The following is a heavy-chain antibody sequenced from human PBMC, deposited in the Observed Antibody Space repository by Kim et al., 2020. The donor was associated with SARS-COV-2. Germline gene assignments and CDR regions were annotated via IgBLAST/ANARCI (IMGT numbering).Heavy chain of an antibody. Sequence: GGSLRLSCAASGFTFDDYAMHWVRQAPGKGLEWVSGISWNSGSIGYADSVKGRFTISRDNAKNSLYLQMNSLRAEDTALYYCAKAPGSSWDHDAFDIWGQGTMVTVSS. D-gene: IGHD6-13*01. CDR1: GFTFDDYA. CDR3: AKAPGSSWDHDAFDI. CDR2: ISWNSGSI. J-gene: IGHJ3*02. V-gene: IGHV3-9*01.